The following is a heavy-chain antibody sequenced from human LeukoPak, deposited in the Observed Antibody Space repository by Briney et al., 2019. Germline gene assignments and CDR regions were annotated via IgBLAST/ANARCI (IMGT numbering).Heavy chain of an antibody. CDR3: AKGSSTTCPCYRDH. CDR2: ISATRGNT. V-gene: IGHV3-23*01. CDR1: GFTFTNYA. D-gene: IGHD2-2*01. J-gene: IGHJ4*02. Sequence: GGSLRLSCVASGFTFTNYAMSWVRQPPGKGLEWVSAISATRGNTYYADSVQGRSSISRDNSKNTLYLQMNSLRAEDTAVYYCAKGSSTTCPCYRDHWGQGTLVTVSS.